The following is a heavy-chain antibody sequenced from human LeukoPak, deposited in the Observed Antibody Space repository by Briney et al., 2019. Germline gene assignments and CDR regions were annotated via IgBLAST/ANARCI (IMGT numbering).Heavy chain of an antibody. CDR3: ARDMIILQS. CDR2: IKQDGSEK. J-gene: IGHJ5*02. Sequence: GGSLKTLLFSLWIHLSNYWMTWVRQAPGKGLEWVANIKQDGSEKYYVDSVKGRFTISRDNAKKSLYLQMNSLRAEDTAVYFCARDMIILQSWGQGTLVTVSS. D-gene: IGHD3-16*01. CDR1: IHLSNYW. V-gene: IGHV3-7*04.